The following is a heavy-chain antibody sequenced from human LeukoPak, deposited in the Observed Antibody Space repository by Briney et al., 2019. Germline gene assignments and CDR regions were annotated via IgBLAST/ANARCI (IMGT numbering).Heavy chain of an antibody. CDR1: GGSFSGYY. V-gene: IGHV4-34*01. J-gene: IGHJ4*02. Sequence: SETLSLTCAVYGGSFSGYYWSWIHQPPGKGLEWIGEINHSGSTNYNPSLKSRVTISVDTSKNQFSLKLSSVTAADTAVYYCARGKEEWLVLGVRYYFDYWGQGTLVTDSS. CDR2: INHSGST. CDR3: ARGKEEWLVLGVRYYFDY. D-gene: IGHD6-19*01.